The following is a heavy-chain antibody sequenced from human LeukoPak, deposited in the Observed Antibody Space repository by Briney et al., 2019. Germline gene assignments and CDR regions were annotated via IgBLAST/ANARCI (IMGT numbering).Heavy chain of an antibody. D-gene: IGHD6-6*01. CDR3: TTEKGYSSSLTFDF. Sequence: PGGSLRLSCAPSGFIFSNAWMSWVRQAPGKGLEWVGRIKTRSDGGTADYAAPVKGRFTISRDDSKDTLYLQANSLKTEDTAVYYCTTEKGYSSSLTFDFWGQGTLVTVSS. V-gene: IGHV3-15*01. CDR1: GFIFSNAW. CDR2: IKTRSDGGTA. J-gene: IGHJ4*02.